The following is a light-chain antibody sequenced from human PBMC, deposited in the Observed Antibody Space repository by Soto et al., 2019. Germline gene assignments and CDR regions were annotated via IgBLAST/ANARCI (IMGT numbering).Light chain of an antibody. V-gene: IGKV1-39*01. CDR2: AAS. Sequence: IQLTKAPSSLSASVGDRVTSTCRASQSISSYLNWYQQKPGKAPKLLIYAASSLQSGVPSRFSGSGSGTDFTLTISSLQPEDFATYYCQQSYSTPITFGQGTRLEIK. J-gene: IGKJ5*01. CDR1: QSISSY. CDR3: QQSYSTPIT.